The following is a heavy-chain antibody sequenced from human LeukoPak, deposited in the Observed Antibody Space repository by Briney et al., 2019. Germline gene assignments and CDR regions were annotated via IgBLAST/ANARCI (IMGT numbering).Heavy chain of an antibody. D-gene: IGHD2-15*01. CDR3: ARRVVVDSTYDY. CDR1: GYTFTYCS. V-gene: IGHV1-68*01. J-gene: IGHJ4*02. CDR2: ITLYNGNT. Sequence: GASVKVSCKASGYTFTYCSLHWLQQAPGQGLERMRWITLYNGNTNYAKKFQGRVTITRDMSLRTAYIELSSLRSEDSAVYYCARRVVVDSTYDYWGQGTLVTVSS.